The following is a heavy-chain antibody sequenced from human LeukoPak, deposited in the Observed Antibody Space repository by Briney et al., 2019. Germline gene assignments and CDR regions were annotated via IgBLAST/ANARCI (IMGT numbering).Heavy chain of an antibody. V-gene: IGHV3-23*01. CDR1: GFTFSSYA. J-gene: IGHJ4*02. D-gene: IGHD5-18*01. Sequence: GGSLRLSCAASGFTFSSYAMSLVRQAPGKGLEWVSAISGSGGSTYYADSVKGRFTISRDNSKNTLYLQMNSLRAEDTAVYYCAKDLYRGGYSYGPFDYWGQGTLVTVSS. CDR3: AKDLYRGGYSYGPFDY. CDR2: ISGSGGST.